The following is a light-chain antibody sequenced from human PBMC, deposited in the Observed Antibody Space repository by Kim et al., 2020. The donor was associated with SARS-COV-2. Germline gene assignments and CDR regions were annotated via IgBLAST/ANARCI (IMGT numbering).Light chain of an antibody. Sequence: IQLTQSPSSLSASVGDRVTITCLASQGITNYLAWYQQKPGKAPKLLIYDASTLQSGVPSRFSGSGSGTDFTLTISSLQPEDFATYYCQLLNSYPPWTFGQGTKVDIK. V-gene: IGKV1-9*01. J-gene: IGKJ1*01. CDR3: QLLNSYPPWT. CDR1: QGITNY. CDR2: DAS.